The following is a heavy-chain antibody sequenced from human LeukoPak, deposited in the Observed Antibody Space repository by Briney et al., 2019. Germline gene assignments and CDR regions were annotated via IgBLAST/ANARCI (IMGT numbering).Heavy chain of an antibody. J-gene: IGHJ3*02. CDR3: AREGTDDAFDI. D-gene: IGHD1-1*01. V-gene: IGHV1-69*05. CDR1: GYTFTSYG. CDR2: IIPIFGTA. Sequence: GASVKVSCKASGYTFTSYGISWVRQAPGQGLEWMGGIIPIFGTANYAQKFQGRVTITTDESTSTAYMELSSLRSEDTAVYYCAREGTDDAFDIWGQGTMVTVSS.